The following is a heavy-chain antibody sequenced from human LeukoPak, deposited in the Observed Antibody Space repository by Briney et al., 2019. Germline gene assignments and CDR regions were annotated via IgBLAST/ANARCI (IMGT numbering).Heavy chain of an antibody. J-gene: IGHJ4*02. CDR1: GFTFGDYA. Sequence: GGSLRLSCTASGFTFGDYAMSWFRQAPGKGLEWVGFIRSKAYGGTTEYAASVKGRFTISRDDSKSIAYLQMNSLKTEETAVYYCTRDGGNEVSDYWGQGTLVTVSS. CDR2: IRSKAYGGTT. V-gene: IGHV3-49*03. D-gene: IGHD5-12*01. CDR3: TRDGGNEVSDY.